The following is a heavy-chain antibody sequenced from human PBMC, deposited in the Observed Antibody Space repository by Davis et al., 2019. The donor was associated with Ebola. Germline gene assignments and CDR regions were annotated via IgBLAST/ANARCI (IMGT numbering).Heavy chain of an antibody. Sequence: PGGSLRLSCAAYGFTFGSFSMSWVRQAPGKGLVWVSSISSTGGSIYYADSVKGRFTISRDSAKNSLSLQMNSLRDEDTAVYYCARPIVTSTNRPDYWGQGTLVTVSS. CDR3: ARPIVTSTNRPDY. CDR1: GFTFGSFS. CDR2: ISSTGGSI. J-gene: IGHJ4*02. V-gene: IGHV3-21*01. D-gene: IGHD1-26*01.